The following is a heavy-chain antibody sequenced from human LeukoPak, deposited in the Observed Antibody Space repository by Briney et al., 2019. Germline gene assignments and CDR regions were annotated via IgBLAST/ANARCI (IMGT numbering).Heavy chain of an antibody. CDR1: GGTFSSYA. Sequence: SVKVSCKASGGTFSSYAISWVRQAPGQGLEWMGGIIPIFGTANYAQKFQGRVTITTDESTSTAYMELSRLRSEDTAVYYCARILGYCSSTSCGGYMDVWGKGTTVTVSS. V-gene: IGHV1-69*05. CDR2: IIPIFGTA. D-gene: IGHD2-2*01. CDR3: ARILGYCSSTSCGGYMDV. J-gene: IGHJ6*03.